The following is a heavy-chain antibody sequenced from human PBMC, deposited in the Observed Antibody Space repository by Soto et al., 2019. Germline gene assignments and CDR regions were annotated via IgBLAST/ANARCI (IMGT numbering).Heavy chain of an antibody. CDR3: ARASQCKSYFDCFAWLDY. Sequence: SETLSLTCAVSCGSISSSNWWSWVRQPPGKGLEWIGGIYRSGSTNYNPSLTGRVTISVDKSKNQFSLKLSSVTAADTAVYYCARASQCKSYFDCFAWLDYWGQGTLVTVSS. CDR1: CGSISSSNW. J-gene: IGHJ4*02. CDR2: IYRSGST. V-gene: IGHV4-4*02. D-gene: IGHD3-9*01.